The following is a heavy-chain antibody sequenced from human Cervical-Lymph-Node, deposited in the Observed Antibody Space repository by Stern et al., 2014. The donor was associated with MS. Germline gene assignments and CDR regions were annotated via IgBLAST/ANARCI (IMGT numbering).Heavy chain of an antibody. V-gene: IGHV2-70*01. D-gene: IGHD6-19*01. J-gene: IGHJ3*02. CDR2: IDWDDDK. CDR3: ARVRTASSGWYGAFDI. CDR1: GFSLSTSGMC. Sequence: QVTLRESGPALVKPTQTLTLTCTFSGFSLSTSGMCVSWMRQPPGKALEWLTLIDWDDDKYYSTSLKTRLTIAKDTSKIQVVLTMTNMDPVDTATYYCARVRTASSGWYGAFDIWGQGTMVTVS.